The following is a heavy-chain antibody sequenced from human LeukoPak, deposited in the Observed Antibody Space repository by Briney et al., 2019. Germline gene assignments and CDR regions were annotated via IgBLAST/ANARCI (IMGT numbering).Heavy chain of an antibody. CDR1: GFTLSSYW. V-gene: IGHV3-7*04. CDR3: ARETEMANLDY. D-gene: IGHD5-24*01. Sequence: PGGSLRLSCTASGFTLSSYWMNWVRQAPGKGLEWVANIKQDGSEKYYVDSVKGRFTISRDNAKKSLYLRMNSLRAEDTAVYYCARETEMANLDYWGQGTLVTVSS. J-gene: IGHJ4*02. CDR2: IKQDGSEK.